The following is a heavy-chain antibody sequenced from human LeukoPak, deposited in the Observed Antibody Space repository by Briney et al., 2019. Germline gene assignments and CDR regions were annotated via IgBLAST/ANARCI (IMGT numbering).Heavy chain of an antibody. J-gene: IGHJ6*03. Sequence: GASVKVSCKASGYTFASYYMHWVRQAPGQGLEWMGIINPSGGSTSYAQKFQGRVTITADESTSTAYMELSSLRSEDTAVYYCAIWTYGGINAAYYYYYMDVWGKGTTVTISS. V-gene: IGHV1-46*01. CDR1: GYTFASYY. CDR3: AIWTYGGINAAYYYYYMDV. CDR2: INPSGGST. D-gene: IGHD4-23*01.